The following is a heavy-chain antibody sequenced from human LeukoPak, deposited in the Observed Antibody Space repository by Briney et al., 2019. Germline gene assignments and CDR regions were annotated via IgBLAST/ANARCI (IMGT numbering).Heavy chain of an antibody. D-gene: IGHD3-10*01. Sequence: SETLSLTCTVSGGSISSSSYYWGWIRQPPGKGLEWIGSIYYSGSTYYNPSLKSRVTISVDTSKNQFSLKLSSVTAADTAVYYCARQAGSGLGYFDYWGQGTLVTVSS. V-gene: IGHV4-39*01. CDR2: IYYSGST. CDR3: ARQAGSGLGYFDY. J-gene: IGHJ4*02. CDR1: GGSISSSSYY.